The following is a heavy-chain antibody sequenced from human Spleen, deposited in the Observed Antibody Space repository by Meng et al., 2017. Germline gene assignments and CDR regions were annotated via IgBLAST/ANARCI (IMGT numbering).Heavy chain of an antibody. CDR2: IYWDDDK. D-gene: IGHD3-16*02. Sequence: QATLKVPCPTLVKPTQTLTMACAFSGFSLTTRGVGVGWIRQPPGKALEWLALIYWDDDKRYSPSLKSRLTITKDTAKNQVVLTLTNVDPVDTATYYCAHCSIWESYRYQHWGQGTLVTVSS. V-gene: IGHV2-5*02. J-gene: IGHJ1*01. CDR3: AHCSIWESYRYQH. CDR1: GFSLTTRGVG.